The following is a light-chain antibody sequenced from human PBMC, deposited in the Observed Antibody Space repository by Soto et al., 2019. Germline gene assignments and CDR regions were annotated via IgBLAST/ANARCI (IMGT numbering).Light chain of an antibody. Sequence: DIQMTQSPSSLSVSVGDRVTITCQSSQSIISYLNWYQQKAGKAPQLLIYAASSLQSGVPARFSGSGSGTDFILSISSLQPEDSAIYYCQQSYSSPRTFGQGTKLEI. CDR2: AAS. J-gene: IGKJ2*01. CDR1: QSIISY. CDR3: QQSYSSPRT. V-gene: IGKV1-39*01.